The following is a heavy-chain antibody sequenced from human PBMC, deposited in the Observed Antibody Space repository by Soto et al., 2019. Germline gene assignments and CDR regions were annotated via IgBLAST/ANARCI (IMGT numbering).Heavy chain of an antibody. D-gene: IGHD4-17*01. CDR1: GGSISSYY. CDR2: IYYSGST. V-gene: IGHV4-59*01. Sequence: SETLSLTCTVSGGSISSYYWSWIRQPPGKGLGWIGYIYYSGSTNYNPSLKSRVTISVDTSKNQFSLKLSSVTAADTAVYYCARNYDYGNWFDPWGQGTLVTVSS. J-gene: IGHJ5*02. CDR3: ARNYDYGNWFDP.